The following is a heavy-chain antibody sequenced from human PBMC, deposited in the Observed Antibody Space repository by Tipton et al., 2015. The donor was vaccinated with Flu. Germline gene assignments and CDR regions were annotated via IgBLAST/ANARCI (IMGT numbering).Heavy chain of an antibody. CDR2: IIPIFGTA. V-gene: IGHV1-69*01. Sequence: QLVQSGAEVKKPGSSVKVSCKASGGTFSSYAISWVRQAPGQGLEWMGGIIPIFGTANYAQKFQGRVTITADESTSTAYMELGSLKSEDTAVYYCARDPGGWNYGGSPYYYYGMDVWGQGTPVTVSS. D-gene: IGHD1-7*01. CDR3: ARDPGGWNYGGSPYYYYGMDV. J-gene: IGHJ6*02. CDR1: GGTFSSYA.